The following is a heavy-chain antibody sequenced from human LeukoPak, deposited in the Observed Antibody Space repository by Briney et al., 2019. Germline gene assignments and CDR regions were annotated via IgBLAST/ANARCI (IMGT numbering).Heavy chain of an antibody. Sequence: GESLKISCKGSGYSFTRYWIAWVRQMPGKGLEWMAIIYPGDSETRYSPSFQGQVTISVDKSITTAYLQRSSLKASDTAMYYCTRRSDSGSYWDWGQGTLVTVSS. D-gene: IGHD1-26*01. J-gene: IGHJ4*02. CDR1: GYSFTRYW. CDR2: IYPGDSET. CDR3: TRRSDSGSYWD. V-gene: IGHV5-51*01.